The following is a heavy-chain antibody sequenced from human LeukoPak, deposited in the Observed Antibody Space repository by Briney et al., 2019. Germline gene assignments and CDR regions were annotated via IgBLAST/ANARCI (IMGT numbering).Heavy chain of an antibody. CDR3: ARSPVLGCSSTRCSHFDY. Sequence: GESLKISCKGSGYSFTSYWIGWVRQMPGKGLEWMGIIYPGDSDTRYSPSFQGQVTISADKSISTAYLQWSSLKASDTAMYYCARSPVLGCSSTRCSHFDYWGQGTLVTVSS. J-gene: IGHJ4*02. D-gene: IGHD2-2*01. V-gene: IGHV5-51*01. CDR2: IYPGDSDT. CDR1: GYSFTSYW.